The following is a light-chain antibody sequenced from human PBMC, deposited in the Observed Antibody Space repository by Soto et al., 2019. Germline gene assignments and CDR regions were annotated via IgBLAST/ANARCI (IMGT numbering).Light chain of an antibody. CDR1: ETVRTN. V-gene: IGKV3-15*01. Sequence: IVMTQSPVTLSVSPGERVTLSCRASETVRTNLAWFQQKPGQTPRLLIFGASTRATGIPTRFTGSGSETKFTLTIDSLQSEDLAVYYCQQYYNWPAYTFGQGTKLEI. CDR3: QQYYNWPAYT. CDR2: GAS. J-gene: IGKJ2*01.